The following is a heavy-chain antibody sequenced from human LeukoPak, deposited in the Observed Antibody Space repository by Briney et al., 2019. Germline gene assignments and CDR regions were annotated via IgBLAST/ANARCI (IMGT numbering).Heavy chain of an antibody. Sequence: GESLKISCRGSGYSFTTYWIGWVRQMPGKGLEWMGIIYPGDSDTRYSPSFQGQVTMSADKSINTAYLQWSSLKASDTAMYYCARRQGCSSSSCPPDSWGQGTLVTVSS. J-gene: IGHJ4*02. D-gene: IGHD2-15*01. CDR1: GYSFTTYW. CDR3: ARRQGCSSSSCPPDS. V-gene: IGHV5-51*01. CDR2: IYPGDSDT.